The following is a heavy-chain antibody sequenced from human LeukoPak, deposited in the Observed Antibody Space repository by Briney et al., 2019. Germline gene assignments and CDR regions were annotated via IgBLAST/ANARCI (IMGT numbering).Heavy chain of an antibody. V-gene: IGHV4-4*02. Sequence: SETLSLTCAVSGGSISSSNWWSWVRQPPGKGLEWIGEINHSGSTNYNPSLKSRVTISVDTSKNQFSLKLSSVTAADTAVYYCAREGPYRVAARRPNWFDPWGQGTLVTVSS. D-gene: IGHD6-6*01. CDR3: AREGPYRVAARRPNWFDP. CDR2: INHSGST. J-gene: IGHJ5*02. CDR1: GGSISSSNW.